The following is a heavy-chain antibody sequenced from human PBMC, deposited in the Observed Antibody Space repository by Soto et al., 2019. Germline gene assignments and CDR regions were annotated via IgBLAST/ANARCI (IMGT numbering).Heavy chain of an antibody. CDR3: AREPTVTTGIYYYYGMDV. D-gene: IGHD4-17*01. J-gene: IGHJ6*02. CDR1: GGTFSSYA. Sequence: GASVKVSCKASGGTFSSYAISWVRQAPGQGLEWMGGIIPIFSTANYAQKFQGRVTITADESTSTAYMELSSLRSEDTAVYYCAREPTVTTGIYYYYGMDVWGQGTTVTVSS. CDR2: IIPIFSTA. V-gene: IGHV1-69*13.